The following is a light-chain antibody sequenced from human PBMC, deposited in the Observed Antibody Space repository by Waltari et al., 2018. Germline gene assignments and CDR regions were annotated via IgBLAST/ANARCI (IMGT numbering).Light chain of an antibody. CDR2: AAS. J-gene: IGKJ1*01. V-gene: IGKV1-9*01. CDR3: QQLNNYLWT. Sequence: DIQLTQSPSFLSASVGDRVTITCRASQGISTYLAWSQQKPGKAPKLLIYAASTLQSGVPSRFSGSGSGTEFTLTISSLQPEDFAIYYCQQLNNYLWTFGQGTEVEIK. CDR1: QGISTY.